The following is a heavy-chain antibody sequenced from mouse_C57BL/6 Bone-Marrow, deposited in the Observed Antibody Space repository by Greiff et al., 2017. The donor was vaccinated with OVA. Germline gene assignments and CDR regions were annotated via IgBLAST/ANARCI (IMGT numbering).Heavy chain of an antibody. V-gene: IGHV7-1*01. CDR1: GFTFSDFY. CDR3: ARDVYGSSYPYWYFDV. Sequence: EVNVVESGGGLVQSGRSLRLSCATSGFTFSDFYMEWVRQAPGKGLEWIAASRNKANDYTTEYSASVKGRFIVSRDTSQSILYLQMNALRAEDTAIYYCARDVYGSSYPYWYFDVWGTGTTVTVSS. J-gene: IGHJ1*03. CDR2: SRNKANDYTT. D-gene: IGHD1-1*01.